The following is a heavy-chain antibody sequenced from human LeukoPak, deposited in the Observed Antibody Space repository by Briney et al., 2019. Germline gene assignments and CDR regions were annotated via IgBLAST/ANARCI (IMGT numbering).Heavy chain of an antibody. CDR2: IKQDGSEK. Sequence: GGSLRLSCAASGFTFSSYWMSWVRQAPGKGLEWVANIKQDGSEKYYVDSVKGRFTISRDNAKNSLYLQMNSLRAEDTAVYYCAKISQIAYCGGDCYSDYWGQGTLVTVSS. V-gene: IGHV3-7*01. J-gene: IGHJ4*02. CDR1: GFTFSSYW. CDR3: AKISQIAYCGGDCYSDY. D-gene: IGHD2-21*02.